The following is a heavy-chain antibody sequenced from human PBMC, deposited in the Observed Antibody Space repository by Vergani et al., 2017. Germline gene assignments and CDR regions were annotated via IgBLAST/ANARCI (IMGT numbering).Heavy chain of an antibody. Sequence: QVQLQESGPGLVKPSETLSLTCTVSGGSVSSGSYYWSWIRQPAGKGLEWIGYIYYSGSTNYNPSLKSRDTISVATSKNQFSLKMSSVTAADTAVYYCAREVVGATGNWFDPWGQGTLVTVSS. D-gene: IGHD1-26*01. CDR1: GGSVSSGSYY. CDR2: IYYSGST. CDR3: AREVVGATGNWFDP. J-gene: IGHJ5*02. V-gene: IGHV4-61*10.